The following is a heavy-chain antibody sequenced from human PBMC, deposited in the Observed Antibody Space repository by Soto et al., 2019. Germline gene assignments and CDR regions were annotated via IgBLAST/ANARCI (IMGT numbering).Heavy chain of an antibody. Sequence: GGSLRLSCAASGFTFSSYGMHWVRQAPGKGLEWVAVISYDGSNKYYADSVKGRFTLSRANSKKTLYLQMNSLRAEDTAVYYCTKEDSNGWYRKDGYFDYWGQGTLVNVSS. CDR2: ISYDGSNK. V-gene: IGHV3-30*18. D-gene: IGHD6-19*01. J-gene: IGHJ4*02. CDR3: TKEDSNGWYRKDGYFDY. CDR1: GFTFSSYG.